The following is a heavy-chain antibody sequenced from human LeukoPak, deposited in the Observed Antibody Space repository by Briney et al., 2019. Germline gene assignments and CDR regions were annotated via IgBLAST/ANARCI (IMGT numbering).Heavy chain of an antibody. CDR2: ITGSGGNT. CDR3: AKAASSSWPSYYYGMDV. CDR1: GFTFNDYA. Sequence: GGSLRLSCAPSGFTFNDYAMHWVRQAPGKGLEWVSVITGSGGNTYYADSVKGRFTISKDNSKNTVYLQMSSLRVDDTAVYYCAKAASSSWPSYYYGMDVWGQGTTVTVSS. V-gene: IGHV3-23*01. J-gene: IGHJ6*02. D-gene: IGHD6-13*01.